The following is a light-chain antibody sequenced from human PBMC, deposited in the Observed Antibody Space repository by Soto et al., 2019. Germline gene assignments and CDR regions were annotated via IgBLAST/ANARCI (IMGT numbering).Light chain of an antibody. CDR3: CSYAGSYTYV. Sequence: SVLTQPRSVSGSPGQSVTISCTGTSSDVGGYDYVSWYQQLPGKAPKRMTYDVSKRPSGVPDRFSGSKSGNTASLTISGLQAEDEADYYCCSYAGSYTYVFGTGTKVTVL. CDR2: DVS. J-gene: IGLJ1*01. CDR1: SSDVGGYDY. V-gene: IGLV2-11*01.